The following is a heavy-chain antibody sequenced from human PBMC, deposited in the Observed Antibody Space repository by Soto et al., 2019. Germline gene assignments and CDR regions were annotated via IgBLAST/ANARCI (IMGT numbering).Heavy chain of an antibody. CDR1: GGSISSYY. D-gene: IGHD3-16*02. CDR3: AGTYYDYIWGSYRSEFDN. V-gene: IGHV4-59*01. J-gene: IGHJ4*02. CDR2: IYYSGST. Sequence: SETLSLTCTVSGGSISSYYWSWIRQPPGKGLEWIGYIYYSGSTNYNPSLKSRVTISVDTSKNQFSLKLSSVTAADTAVYYCAGTYYDYIWGSYRSEFDNWGQGTLVTVSS.